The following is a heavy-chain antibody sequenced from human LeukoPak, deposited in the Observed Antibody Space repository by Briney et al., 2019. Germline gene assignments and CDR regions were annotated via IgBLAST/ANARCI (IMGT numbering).Heavy chain of an antibody. CDR2: ISGSGGST. CDR3: AKDSSFRDGDWFDP. Sequence: GGSLRLSCAASGFTFSSYAMGWVRQAPGKGLEWVSAISGSGGSTYYADSVRGRFTISRDNSKNTLYLQMNSLRAEDTAVYYCAKDSSFRDGDWFDPWGQGTLVTVSS. V-gene: IGHV3-23*01. CDR1: GFTFSSYA. J-gene: IGHJ5*02. D-gene: IGHD2-21*01.